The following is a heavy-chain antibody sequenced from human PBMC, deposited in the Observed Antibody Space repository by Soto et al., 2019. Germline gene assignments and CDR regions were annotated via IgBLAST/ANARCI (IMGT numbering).Heavy chain of an antibody. CDR3: ARRAETNGCNGVGADKYYFDV. J-gene: IGHJ4*02. CDR2: MNPNTGNS. CDR1: GYTFTSYD. Sequence: ASVKVSCKASGYTFTSYDIYWVRQATGQGLEWMGWMNPNTGNSGYAQKFQGRVTMTSDTSISTAHMELSSLRSEDTAVYYCARRAETNGCNGVGADKYYFDVWGQGTLVIVSS. V-gene: IGHV1-8*01. D-gene: IGHD2-21*01.